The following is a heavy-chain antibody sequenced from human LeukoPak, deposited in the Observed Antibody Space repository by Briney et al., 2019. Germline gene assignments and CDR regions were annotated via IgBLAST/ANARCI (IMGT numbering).Heavy chain of an antibody. J-gene: IGHJ3*02. V-gene: IGHV4-38-2*02. CDR2: IYHSGTT. Sequence: SETLSLTCSVSGYSVSSGYYWGWIRQPPGKGLEWIGSIYHSGTTYYSPSLKSRVTISVDTSKNQFSLKLSSVTAADTAVYYCASFIVGATPPGAFDIWGQGTMVTVSS. CDR1: GYSVSSGYY. D-gene: IGHD1-26*01. CDR3: ASFIVGATPPGAFDI.